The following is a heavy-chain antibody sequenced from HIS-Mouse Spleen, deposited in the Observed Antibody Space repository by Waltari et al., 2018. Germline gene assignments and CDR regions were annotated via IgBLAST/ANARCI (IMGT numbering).Heavy chain of an antibody. CDR3: ARDPIAARPGY. J-gene: IGHJ4*02. V-gene: IGHV3-21*01. D-gene: IGHD6-6*01. CDR2: ISSSSSYI. Sequence: EVQLVESGGGLVKPGGSLRLSCAASGFTFSSYSMTCVRQAPGKGLGWVSSISSSSSYIYYADSVKGRFTISRDNAKNSLYLQMNSLRAEDTAVYYCARDPIAARPGYWGQGTLVTVSS. CDR1: GFTFSSYS.